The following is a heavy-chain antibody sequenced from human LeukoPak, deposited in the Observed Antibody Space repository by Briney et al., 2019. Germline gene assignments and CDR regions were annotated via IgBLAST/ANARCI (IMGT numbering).Heavy chain of an antibody. CDR2: INPNSSVT. CDR1: GYTFTGYY. J-gene: IGHJ3*02. V-gene: IGHV1-2*02. CDR3: ARLSLGDPSAFDI. Sequence: ASVKVSCKASGYTFTGYYMFWVRQAPGQGLEWMGWINPNSSVTNYAQKFQGRVTMTRDTSISTAYMELSRLRSDDTAVYYCARLSLGDPSAFDIWGQGTMVTVSS. D-gene: IGHD2-21*02.